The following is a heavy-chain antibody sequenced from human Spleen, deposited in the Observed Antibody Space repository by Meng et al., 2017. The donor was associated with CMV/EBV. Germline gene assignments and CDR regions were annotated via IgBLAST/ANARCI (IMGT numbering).Heavy chain of an antibody. Sequence: ASVKVSCKASGYTFTSYDINWVRQATGQGLEWMGWMNPNSGNTGYAQKFQGRVTMTRNTSISTAYMELSSLRSEDTAVYYCAAEGIYGPDGPHTVVYWGQGTLVTVSS. V-gene: IGHV1-8*01. J-gene: IGHJ4*02. CDR2: MNPNSGNT. D-gene: IGHD1-14*01. CDR1: GYTFTSYD. CDR3: AAEGIYGPDGPHTVVY.